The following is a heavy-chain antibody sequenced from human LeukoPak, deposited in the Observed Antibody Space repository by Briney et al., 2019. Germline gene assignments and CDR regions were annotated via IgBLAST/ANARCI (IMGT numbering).Heavy chain of an antibody. CDR2: IYYSGST. Sequence: SETLSLTCTVSGGSISSGGHYWSWIRQHPGKGLEWIGYIYYSGSTYYNPSLKSRVTISVDTSKNQFSLKLSSVTAADTAVYYCASHIAAAGTDYGMDVWGQGTTVTVSS. CDR1: GGSISSGGHY. D-gene: IGHD6-13*01. V-gene: IGHV4-31*03. J-gene: IGHJ6*02. CDR3: ASHIAAAGTDYGMDV.